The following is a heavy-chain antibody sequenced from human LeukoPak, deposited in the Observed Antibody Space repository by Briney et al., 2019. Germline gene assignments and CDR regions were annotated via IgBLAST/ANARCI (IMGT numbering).Heavy chain of an antibody. CDR1: GYTLTELS. D-gene: IGHD1-26*01. V-gene: IGHV1-24*01. Sequence: ASVKVSCTVSGYTLTELSMHWVRQAPGKGLEWMGGFDPEDGETIYAQKFQGRVTMTEDTSTDTAYMELSSLRSEDTAVYYCATVPLEVGATPGWFDPWGQGTLVTVSS. CDR3: ATVPLEVGATPGWFDP. J-gene: IGHJ5*02. CDR2: FDPEDGET.